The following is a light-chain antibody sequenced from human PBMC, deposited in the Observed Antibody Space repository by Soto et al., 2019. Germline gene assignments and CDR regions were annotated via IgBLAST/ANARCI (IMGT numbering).Light chain of an antibody. CDR3: QQYSSYSPLT. CDR2: DAY. V-gene: IGKV1-5*01. CDR1: QSISSW. J-gene: IGKJ4*01. Sequence: DIQMTQSPSTLSASVGDRVTITCRASQSISSWLAWYQQKPGKAPKLLIYDAYSLESGTPSRFSGRRSETEFTLNIASVQPEDFATYYCQQYSSYSPLTFGGGTKVDIK.